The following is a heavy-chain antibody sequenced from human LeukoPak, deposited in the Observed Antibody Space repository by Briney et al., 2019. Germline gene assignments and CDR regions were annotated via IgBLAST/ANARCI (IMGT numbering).Heavy chain of an antibody. CDR1: GGSISSGGYY. Sequence: SQTLSLTCTVSGGSISSGGYYWSWIRQHPGKGLEWIGYIYYSGSTYYNPSLKSRVTISVDTSQTQFSLKLGSVTAADTAVYYFAREGGGATGSYSWGQGTPVTVSS. D-gene: IGHD1-26*01. J-gene: IGHJ4*02. CDR3: AREGGGATGSYS. V-gene: IGHV4-31*03. CDR2: IYYSGST.